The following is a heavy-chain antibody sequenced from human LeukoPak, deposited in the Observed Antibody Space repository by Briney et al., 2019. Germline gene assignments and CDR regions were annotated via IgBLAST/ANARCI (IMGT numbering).Heavy chain of an antibody. D-gene: IGHD1-26*01. J-gene: IGHJ5*02. CDR2: IYYSGST. CDR1: GCTMSSYY. CDR3: ARHSGDYNWFDR. Sequence: PSETLSLTCAVSGCTMSSYYWSWIRQPPGKGLEWIGYIYYSGSTNYNPSLKSRVTMSVDTSKNQFSLKLNSVTAADTAVYYCARHSGDYNWFDRWGQGTLVAVSS. V-gene: IGHV4-59*08.